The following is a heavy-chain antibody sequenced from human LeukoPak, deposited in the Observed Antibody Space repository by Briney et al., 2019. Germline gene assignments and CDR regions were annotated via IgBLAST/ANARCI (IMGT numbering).Heavy chain of an antibody. Sequence: GASVKVSCKASGYTFRSYEINWVRQPPGQGLEWVGWIHPNSGKTGYAQKFQGRVTMTRDTSTETAFMELSSLKFDDTAIFYCARGHYGGNRYFDIWGQGTLVTVSS. V-gene: IGHV1-8*01. CDR3: ARGHYGGNRYFDI. CDR2: IHPNSGKT. CDR1: GYTFRSYE. J-gene: IGHJ4*02. D-gene: IGHD4-23*01.